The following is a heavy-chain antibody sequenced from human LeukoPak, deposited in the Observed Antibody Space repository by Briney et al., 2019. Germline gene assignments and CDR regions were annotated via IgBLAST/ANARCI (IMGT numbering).Heavy chain of an antibody. CDR3: ARRNDPYGMDV. V-gene: IGHV4-59*08. CDR1: GGSLSNHY. Sequence: PSETLSLTCTVSGGSLSNHYWSWIRQPPGKGLEWIGYIYYSGSTYYNPSLKSRVTISVDTSKNQFSLKLSSVTAADTAVYYCARRNDPYGMDVWGQGTTVTVSS. J-gene: IGHJ6*02. D-gene: IGHD1-1*01. CDR2: IYYSGST.